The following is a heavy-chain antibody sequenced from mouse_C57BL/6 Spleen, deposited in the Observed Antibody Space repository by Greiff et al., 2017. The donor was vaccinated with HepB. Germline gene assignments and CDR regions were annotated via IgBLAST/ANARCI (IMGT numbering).Heavy chain of an antibody. CDR3: VRHGYYAMDY. CDR2: IRSKSNNYAT. CDR1: GFSFNTYA. V-gene: IGHV10-1*01. Sequence: DADGGLVQPKGSLKLSCADSGFSFNTYAMNWVRQAPGKGLEWVARIRSKSNNYATYYADSVKDRFTISRDDSESMLYLQMNNLKTEDTAMYYCVRHGYYAMDYWGQGTSVTVSS. J-gene: IGHJ4*01.